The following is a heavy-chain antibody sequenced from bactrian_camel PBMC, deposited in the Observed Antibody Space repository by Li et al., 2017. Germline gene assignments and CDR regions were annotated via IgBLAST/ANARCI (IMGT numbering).Heavy chain of an antibody. CDR1: GHSRGSNC. D-gene: IGHD5*01. CDR3: ATDSSLIARGGCRVGAEFLGT. Sequence: VQLVESGGASVQAGGSLRLSCVVSGHSRGSNCVGWYRLSPGRPPAEREGIAAIRRSGGETWYAGSVKGRFTISRENAPNRWHLQMNTLTAEDTGIYYCATDSSLIARGGCRVGAEFLGTWGQGTQVTVS. V-gene: IGHV3-3*01. J-gene: IGHJ4*01. CDR2: IRRSGGET.